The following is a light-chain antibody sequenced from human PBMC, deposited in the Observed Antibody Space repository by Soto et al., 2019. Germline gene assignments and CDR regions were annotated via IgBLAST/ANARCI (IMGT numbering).Light chain of an antibody. J-gene: IGKJ5*01. CDR2: GAS. CDR1: QSVSSSY. Sequence: EIVLTQSPGTLSLSPGERATLSCRASQSVSSSYLAWYQQKPGQAPRPLIYGASSRATGIPDRFSGSGSGTDFTLTISRLEPEDFAVYYCQQYGSSLSITFGQGTRLEIK. V-gene: IGKV3-20*01. CDR3: QQYGSSLSIT.